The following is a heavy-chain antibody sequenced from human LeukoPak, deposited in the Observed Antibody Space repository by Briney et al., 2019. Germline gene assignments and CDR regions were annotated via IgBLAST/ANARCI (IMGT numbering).Heavy chain of an antibody. J-gene: IGHJ4*02. Sequence: SETLSLTCTVSGGSFSSGSYYWTWIRQPAGKGLEWIGRIYTSGSTNYNPSLKSRVTMSVDTSKNQFSLKLSSVTAADTAVYYCAREPYSNYVSTLDYWGQGTLVTVSS. CDR3: AREPYSNYVSTLDY. CDR2: IYTSGST. CDR1: GGSFSSGSYY. D-gene: IGHD4-11*01. V-gene: IGHV4-61*02.